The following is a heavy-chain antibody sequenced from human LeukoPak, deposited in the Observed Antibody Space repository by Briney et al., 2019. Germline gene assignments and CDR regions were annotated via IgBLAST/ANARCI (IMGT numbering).Heavy chain of an antibody. CDR3: ARHLQYYGSGSYYPYYYYGMDV. CDR1: GGSISSYY. CDR2: IHDSGST. D-gene: IGHD3-10*01. J-gene: IGHJ6*02. Sequence: PSETLSLTCTVSGGSISSYYWSWIRQPPGKGLEWVGYIHDSGSTNYNPSLESRVTISVDPSKNQLSLKLSSVAAADTAVYYCARHLQYYGSGSYYPYYYYGMDVWGQGTTVTVSS. V-gene: IGHV4-59*08.